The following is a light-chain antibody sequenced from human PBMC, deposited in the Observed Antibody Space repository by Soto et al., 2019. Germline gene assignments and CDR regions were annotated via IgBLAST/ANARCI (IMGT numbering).Light chain of an antibody. CDR1: SSDVGGYNY. Sequence: QSALTQPPSASGSPGQSVTISCTGTSSDVGGYNYVSWYQQHPGKAPKLMIYEFSKRPSGVPDRFSGSKSGNTASLTVYGLQAEDEADYYGISYAGSKTFVVFGGGTKLAV. CDR2: EFS. V-gene: IGLV2-8*01. CDR3: ISYAGSKTFVV. J-gene: IGLJ2*01.